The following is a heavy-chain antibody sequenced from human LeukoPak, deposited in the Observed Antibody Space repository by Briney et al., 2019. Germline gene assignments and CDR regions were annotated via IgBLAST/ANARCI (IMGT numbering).Heavy chain of an antibody. CDR1: GGSISSNY. CDR2: IYYSGST. V-gene: IGHV4-59*01. CDR3: ARSITIFGVIIHDAFDI. J-gene: IGHJ3*02. D-gene: IGHD3-3*01. Sequence: SETLSLTCTVSGGSISSNYWSWIRQPPGKGLEWIGYIYYSGSTNYSPSLKSRVTISVDTSKNQFSLKLSSVTAADTAVYYCARSITIFGVIIHDAFDIWGQGTMVTVSS.